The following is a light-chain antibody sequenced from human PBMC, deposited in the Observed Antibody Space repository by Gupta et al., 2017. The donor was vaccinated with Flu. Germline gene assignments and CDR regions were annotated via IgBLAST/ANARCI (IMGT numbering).Light chain of an antibody. J-gene: IGLJ1*01. V-gene: IGLV3-19*01. CDR1: RLGGYC. Sequence: GQTVRITGPGDRLGGYCASWYQQRPGQAPLLLIYGNNNRPSGIPDRFSGSSSGSTASLTITGAQAEDEADYYCHSRDTSSNNYVFGTGTRVTVL. CDR2: GNN. CDR3: HSRDTSSNNYV.